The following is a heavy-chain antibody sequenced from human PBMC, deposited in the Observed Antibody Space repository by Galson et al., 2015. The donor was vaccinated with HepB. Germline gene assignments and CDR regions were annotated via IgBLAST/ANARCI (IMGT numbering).Heavy chain of an antibody. CDR1: GYTFTSYY. Sequence: SVKVSCKASGYTFTSYYMHWVRQAPGQGLEWMGIINPSGGSTSYAQKLQGRVTMTRDTSTSTVYMELSSLRAEDTAVYYCARGPVGATTLYWGQGTLVTVSS. D-gene: IGHD1-26*01. V-gene: IGHV1-46*04. J-gene: IGHJ4*02. CDR3: ARGPVGATTLY. CDR2: INPSGGST.